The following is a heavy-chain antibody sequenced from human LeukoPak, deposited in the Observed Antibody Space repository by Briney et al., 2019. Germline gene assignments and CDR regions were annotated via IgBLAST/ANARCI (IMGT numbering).Heavy chain of an antibody. V-gene: IGHV1-24*01. D-gene: IGHD5-18*01. J-gene: IGHJ4*02. CDR2: IEPEDGQT. Sequence: ASVKVSRKVSGYTLTELFMHWVGQAPGKGLEGVGGIEPEDGQTIYAQKFQGRASMTEDTSTDTAYMELSSLRSEDTAVYYCARSRGYRYGYESRGQGTEVTVSS. CDR3: ARSRGYRYGYES. CDR1: GYTLTELF.